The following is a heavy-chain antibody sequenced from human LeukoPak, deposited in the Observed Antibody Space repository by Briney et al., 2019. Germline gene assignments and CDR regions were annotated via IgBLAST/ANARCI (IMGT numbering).Heavy chain of an antibody. CDR3: AKDHRRWLYYYDSSGPSDAFDI. J-gene: IGHJ3*02. Sequence: GGSLRLSCAASGFTFSSYGMHWVRQAPGKGLEWVAVISYDGSNKYYADSVKGRFTISRDNSKNTLYLQTNSLRAEDTAVYYCAKDHRRWLYYYDSSGPSDAFDIWGQGTMVTVSS. CDR1: GFTFSSYG. CDR2: ISYDGSNK. D-gene: IGHD3-22*01. V-gene: IGHV3-30*18.